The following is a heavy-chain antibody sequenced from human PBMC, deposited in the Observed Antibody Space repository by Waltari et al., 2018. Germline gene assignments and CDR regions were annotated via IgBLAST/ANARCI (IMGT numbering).Heavy chain of an antibody. V-gene: IGHV3-15*01. CDR2: IKSKTDGGTT. J-gene: IGHJ4*02. CDR3: TTIVGATDDY. D-gene: IGHD1-26*01. Sequence: SGFTFGNAWMSWVRQAPGKGLEWVGRIKSKTDGGTTDYAAPVKGRFTISRDDSKNTLYLQMNSLKTEDTAVYYCTTIVGATDDYWGQGTLVTVSS. CDR1: GFTFGNAW.